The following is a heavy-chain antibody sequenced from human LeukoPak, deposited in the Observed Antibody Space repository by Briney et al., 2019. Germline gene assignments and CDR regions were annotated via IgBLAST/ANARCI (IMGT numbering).Heavy chain of an antibody. CDR1: GGSISSSSYY. CDR2: IYYRGST. D-gene: IGHD1-26*01. CDR3: ALGIAGAFDY. V-gene: IGHV4-39*01. J-gene: IGHJ4*01. Sequence: SETLSLTCTVSGGSISSSSYYWGWIRQPPGKGLEWIGSIYYRGSTYYNPSLKSRVTISVDTSKNQFSLKLSSVTAADTAVYYCALGIAGAFDYWGQGTLVTVSS.